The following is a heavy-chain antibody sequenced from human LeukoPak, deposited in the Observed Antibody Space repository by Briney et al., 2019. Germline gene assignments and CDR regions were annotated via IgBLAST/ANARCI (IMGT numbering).Heavy chain of an antibody. J-gene: IGHJ4*02. V-gene: IGHV3-30*18. D-gene: IGHD3-10*01. Sequence: GGSLRLSCEASGFTFSAYAMTWVRQAPGKGLEWVAVISHDGSNKYYADSVKGRFTISRDNSKNTLSLQLNSLRAEDTAVYYCAKDSGSGSYFDYWGQGTLVTVSS. CDR1: GFTFSAYA. CDR2: ISHDGSNK. CDR3: AKDSGSGSYFDY.